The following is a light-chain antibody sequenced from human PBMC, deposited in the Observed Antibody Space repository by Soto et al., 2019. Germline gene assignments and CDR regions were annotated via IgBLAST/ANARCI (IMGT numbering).Light chain of an antibody. V-gene: IGLV3-25*02. CDR2: KDT. CDR3: QSADCGGSYV. CDR1: ALPNRY. J-gene: IGLJ1*01. Sequence: SYELTQPPSVSLSPGQTARITCSGDALPNRYAYWYQQKPGQAPVLMIYKDTQRPSGIPERFSGSSSGTTVTLTISGVQAEDEAVYYCQSADCGGSYVFGTGTKLTVL.